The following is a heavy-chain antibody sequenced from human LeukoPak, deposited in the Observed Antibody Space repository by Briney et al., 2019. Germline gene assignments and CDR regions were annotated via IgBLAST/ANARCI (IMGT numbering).Heavy chain of an antibody. CDR3: ARRKGDGYNSPFDY. CDR2: IYPADSDT. Sequence: GEPLKISCKGSGYSFPNYWIGWVRQMPGKGLEWMGIIYPADSDTRYSPSFQGQVTISADKSISTAYLQWSTLKASDTGTYYCARRKGDGYNSPFDYWGQGTLVTVPS. CDR1: GYSFPNYW. D-gene: IGHD5-24*01. V-gene: IGHV5-51*01. J-gene: IGHJ4*02.